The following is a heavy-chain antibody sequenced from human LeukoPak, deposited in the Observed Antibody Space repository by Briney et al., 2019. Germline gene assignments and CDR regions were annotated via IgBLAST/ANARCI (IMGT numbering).Heavy chain of an antibody. V-gene: IGHV3-11*01. CDR3: ATSGRIAAVYYFDY. CDR2: ISSSGSTI. Sequence: GVSLRLSCAASGFTFSDYYMSWIRQAPGKGLEWVSYISSSGSTIYYADSVKGRFTISRDNARNSLYLQMNSLRAEDTAVYYCATSGRIAAVYYFDYWGRGTLVTVSS. D-gene: IGHD6-13*01. J-gene: IGHJ4*02. CDR1: GFTFSDYY.